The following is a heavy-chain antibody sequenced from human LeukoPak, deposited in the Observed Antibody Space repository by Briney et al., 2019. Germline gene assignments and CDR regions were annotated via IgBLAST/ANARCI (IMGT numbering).Heavy chain of an antibody. CDR3: AKRATPSGYLDY. CDR1: EFTFSSYA. CDR2: ISGNGGNT. Sequence: GGTLRLSCAASEFTFSSYAMSWVREAPGKGLEWVSAISGNGGNTNYADSVKGRFIISRDSSKNTLYLQMNSLRAEDTAVYYCAKRATPSGYLDYWGQGTLVTVSP. J-gene: IGHJ4*02. D-gene: IGHD1-26*01. V-gene: IGHV3-23*01.